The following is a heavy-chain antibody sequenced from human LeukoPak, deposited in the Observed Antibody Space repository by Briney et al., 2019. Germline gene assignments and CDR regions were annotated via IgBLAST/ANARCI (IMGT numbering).Heavy chain of an antibody. V-gene: IGHV4-59*01. D-gene: IGHD3-10*01. CDR3: TGNYYGSGSYADFDY. CDR2: IYYSGST. CDR1: GGSISSYY. Sequence: SETLSLTCTVSGGSISSYYWSWIRQPPGKGLEWIGYIYYSGSTNYNPSLKSRVTISVDTSKNQFSLKLSSVTAADTAVYYCTGNYYGSGSYADFDYWGQGTPVTVSS. J-gene: IGHJ4*02.